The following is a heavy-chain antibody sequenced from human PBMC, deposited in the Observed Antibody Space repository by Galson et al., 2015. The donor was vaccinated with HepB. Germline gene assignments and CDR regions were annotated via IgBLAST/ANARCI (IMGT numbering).Heavy chain of an antibody. J-gene: IGHJ3*02. Sequence: SVKVSCKASGYTFTSYAMHWVRQAPGQRLEWMGWINAGNGNTKYSQKFQGRVTITRDTSASTAYMELSSLRSEDTAVYYCARDTSGRYSTAQDAFDIWGQGTMVTVSS. D-gene: IGHD6-13*01. CDR1: GYTFTSYA. V-gene: IGHV1-3*01. CDR2: INAGNGNT. CDR3: ARDTSGRYSTAQDAFDI.